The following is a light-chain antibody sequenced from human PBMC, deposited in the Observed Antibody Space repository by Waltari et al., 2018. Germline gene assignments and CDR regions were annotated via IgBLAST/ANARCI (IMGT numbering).Light chain of an antibody. CDR3: SAWDSDLSGYV. CDR1: SNNVGNQG. V-gene: IGLV10-54*04. CDR2: RNN. Sequence: QAGLTQPPSVSKGLRQTATLTCTGNSNNVGNQGAAWLQQHQGQPPKLLSYRNNNRPSGISDRFSASRSGNTASLTITGLQPEDEADHYCSAWDSDLSGYVFGTGTKVTVL. J-gene: IGLJ1*01.